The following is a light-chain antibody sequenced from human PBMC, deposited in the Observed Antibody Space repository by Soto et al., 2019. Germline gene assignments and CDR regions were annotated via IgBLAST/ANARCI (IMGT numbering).Light chain of an antibody. CDR1: QTVSSSY. CDR2: GAS. V-gene: IGKV3-20*01. CDR3: HHYGSSPPFT. Sequence: EVVLTQSPGTLSLSPGERVTLSCGASQTVSSSYLAWYQQKPGQAPRLLIYGASNRATGIPDRFGGSGSGTDFTLTINRLGPEDFAVYYCHHYGSSPPFTFGQGTKLEI. J-gene: IGKJ2*01.